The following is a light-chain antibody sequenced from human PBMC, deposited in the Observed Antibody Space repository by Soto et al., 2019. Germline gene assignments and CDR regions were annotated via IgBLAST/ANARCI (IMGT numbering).Light chain of an antibody. Sequence: QSALTQPPSVSGAPGQRVTISCTGSSSNIGAGFDVYRYQHLPGTAPKLLIYDNTNRPSGVPDRFSGSKSGTSASLAITGLQAEDEADYYCQSYDSSLSAVVFGGVTKLTVL. CDR2: DNT. J-gene: IGLJ2*01. CDR1: SSNIGAGFD. CDR3: QSYDSSLSAVV. V-gene: IGLV1-40*01.